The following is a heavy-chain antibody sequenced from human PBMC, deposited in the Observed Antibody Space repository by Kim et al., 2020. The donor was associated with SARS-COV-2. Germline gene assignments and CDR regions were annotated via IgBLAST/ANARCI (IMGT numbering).Heavy chain of an antibody. CDR2: IYTHGDT. Sequence: GGSLRLSCGASGFTVSGYHMTWVRQAPGKGPEWVSFIYTHGDTYYGDSVKGRFTVSRDDSKNTLYLQMNSLRAEDTAVYYCARDSRISGSTSDALDIWGQGTMVTVSS. CDR1: GFTVSGYH. D-gene: IGHD1-20*01. CDR3: ARDSRISGSTSDALDI. J-gene: IGHJ3*02. V-gene: IGHV3-53*01.